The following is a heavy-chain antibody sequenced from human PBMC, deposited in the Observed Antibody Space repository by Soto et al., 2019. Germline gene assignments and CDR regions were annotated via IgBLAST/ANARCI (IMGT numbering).Heavy chain of an antibody. Sequence: EMLLEESGGGLAQPGRSLRLSCAASGFNINYYAMHWVRQAPGKGLEWVSGISWNSDVIGYADSVKGRFTISRDNAKNSLYLQMNSLRAEDTALYYCAKDSQFYYMDVWGQGTTVTVS. CDR2: ISWNSDVI. J-gene: IGHJ6*03. CDR1: GFNINYYA. CDR3: AKDSQFYYMDV. V-gene: IGHV3-9*01.